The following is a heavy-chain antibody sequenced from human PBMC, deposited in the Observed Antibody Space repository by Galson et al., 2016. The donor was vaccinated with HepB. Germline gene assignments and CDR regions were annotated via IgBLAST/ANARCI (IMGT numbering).Heavy chain of an antibody. V-gene: IGHV3-48*02. Sequence: SLRLSCAASGFTFSTYSMNWVRQAPGKGLEWIAYIRGGNTNTDYAVSVKSRFTISRDGATNSLFLQMNSLRDEDTAIYYCARDHDWAFDYWGQGTLVSVSS. CDR3: ARDHDWAFDY. CDR2: IRGGNTNT. CDR1: GFTFSTYS. J-gene: IGHJ4*02. D-gene: IGHD3-9*01.